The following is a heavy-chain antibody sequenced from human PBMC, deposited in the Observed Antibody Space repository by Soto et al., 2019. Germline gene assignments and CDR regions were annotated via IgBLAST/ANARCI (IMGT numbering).Heavy chain of an antibody. Sequence: ASVKVSCKASGYTFTSYDIHWVRRAPGQGLEWMGGIIPIFGTANYAQKFQGRVTITADESISTAYLQWSSLKASDTAMYYCARPRSSSRNYYGMDVWGQGTTVTVSS. V-gene: IGHV1-69*13. J-gene: IGHJ6*02. CDR1: GYTFTSYD. CDR2: IIPIFGTA. CDR3: ARPRSSSRNYYGMDV. D-gene: IGHD6-13*01.